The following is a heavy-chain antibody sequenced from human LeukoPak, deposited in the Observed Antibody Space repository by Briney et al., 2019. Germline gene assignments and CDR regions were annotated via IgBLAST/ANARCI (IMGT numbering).Heavy chain of an antibody. D-gene: IGHD3-22*01. CDR3: AKDLSSGYYDAFDI. CDR1: GFTSSSYV. J-gene: IGHJ3*02. Sequence: GGSLRLSCAACGFTSSSYVMSWVRQAPGKGLEWVSASSGSGSITYYADSVKGRFTISRDNSNNTLYLQMNSLRAEDTAVYYCAKDLSSGYYDAFDIWGQGTMVTVSS. CDR2: SSGSGSIT. V-gene: IGHV3-23*01.